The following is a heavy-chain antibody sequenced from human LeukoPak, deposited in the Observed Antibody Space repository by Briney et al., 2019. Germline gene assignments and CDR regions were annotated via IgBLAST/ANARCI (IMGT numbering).Heavy chain of an antibody. V-gene: IGHV1-69*13. Sequence: SVKVSCKASGGTFTSYAISWVRQAPGQGLEWMGGIIPIFGTANYAQKFQGRVTITADESTSTAYMELSSLRSEDTAVYYCARSGEIKARAPAYYYYYGMDVWGKGTTVTVSS. J-gene: IGHJ6*04. D-gene: IGHD3-10*01. CDR3: ARSGEIKARAPAYYYYYGMDV. CDR1: GGTFTSYA. CDR2: IIPIFGTA.